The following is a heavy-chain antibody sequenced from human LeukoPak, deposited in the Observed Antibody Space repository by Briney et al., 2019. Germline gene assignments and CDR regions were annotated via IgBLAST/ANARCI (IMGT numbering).Heavy chain of an antibody. CDR2: ISWNSGSI. D-gene: IGHD3-3*01. V-gene: IGHV3-9*01. Sequence: GRSLRLSCAASGFTFDDYAMHWVRQAPGKGLEWVSGISWNSGSIGYADSVKGRFTISRDNSKNTLYLQVNSLRAEDTAVYYCAKKSPIFGVVIPLFDYWGQGTLVSVSS. CDR3: AKKSPIFGVVIPLFDY. J-gene: IGHJ4*02. CDR1: GFTFDDYA.